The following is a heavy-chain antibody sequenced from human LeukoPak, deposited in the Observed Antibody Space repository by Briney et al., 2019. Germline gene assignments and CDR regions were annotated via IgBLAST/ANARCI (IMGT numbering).Heavy chain of an antibody. CDR2: INHSGST. D-gene: IGHD3-22*01. J-gene: IGHJ4*02. CDR1: GGSFSGYY. Sequence: KPSETPSLTCAVYGGSFSGYYWSWIRQPPGKGLEWIGEINHSGSTNYNPSLKSRVTISVDTSRNQFSLKLSSVTAADTAVYYCARGDFYDSSGYPPMWGQGTLVTVSS. V-gene: IGHV4-34*01. CDR3: ARGDFYDSSGYPPM.